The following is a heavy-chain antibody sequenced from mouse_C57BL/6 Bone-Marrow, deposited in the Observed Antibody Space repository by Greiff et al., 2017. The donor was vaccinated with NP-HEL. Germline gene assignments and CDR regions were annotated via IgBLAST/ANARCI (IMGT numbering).Heavy chain of an antibody. Sequence: EVKLVESGGGLVQPGGSLKLSCAASGFTFSDYYMYWVRQTPEKRLEWVAYISNGGGSTYYPDTVKGRFTISRDNSKNTLYLQLSRLKSEDTAMYYCARQGGYDYDGGFDYWGQGTTLTVSS. CDR3: ARQGGYDYDGGFDY. CDR2: ISNGGGST. D-gene: IGHD2-4*01. J-gene: IGHJ2*01. V-gene: IGHV5-12*01. CDR1: GFTFSDYY.